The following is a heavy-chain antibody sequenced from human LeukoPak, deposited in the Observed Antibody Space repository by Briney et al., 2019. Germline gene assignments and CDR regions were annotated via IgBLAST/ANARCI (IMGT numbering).Heavy chain of an antibody. D-gene: IGHD4-17*01. J-gene: IGHJ4*02. Sequence: GGSLRLSCAASGFTFSSYSMNWVRHAPGKGLEWVSSISSSSSYIYYADSVKGRFTISRDNAKNSLYLQMNSLRAEDTAVYYCARDTVTSRLRARFDYWGQGTLVTVSS. V-gene: IGHV3-21*01. CDR1: GFTFSSYS. CDR3: ARDTVTSRLRARFDY. CDR2: ISSSSSYI.